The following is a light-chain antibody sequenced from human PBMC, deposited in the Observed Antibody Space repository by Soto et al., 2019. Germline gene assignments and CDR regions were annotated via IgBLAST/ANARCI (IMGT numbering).Light chain of an antibody. J-gene: IGKJ5*01. Sequence: AIQLTQSPSSLSASVGERVTITCRASQGIRGALAWYQQRPGKPPKMLIYDVSKLERGVPSRFSGSDSGTHFTLTISSLQAEDFATYYCHQFNSYPITFGQGTRLEIK. V-gene: IGKV1-13*02. CDR3: HQFNSYPIT. CDR2: DVS. CDR1: QGIRGA.